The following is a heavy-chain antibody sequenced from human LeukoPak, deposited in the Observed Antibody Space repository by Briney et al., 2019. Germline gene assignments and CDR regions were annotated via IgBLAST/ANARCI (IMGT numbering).Heavy chain of an antibody. CDR1: GFTFSSYS. CDR2: ISGSGGST. V-gene: IGHV3-23*01. CDR3: AKDMARWYRGYEVFDY. D-gene: IGHD5-12*01. J-gene: IGHJ4*02. Sequence: GGSLRLSCAASGFTFSSYSMSWVRQAPGKGLEWVSAISGSGGSTYYADSVKGRFTISRDNSKNTLYLQMNSLRAEDTAVYYCAKDMARWYRGYEVFDYWGQGTLVTVSS.